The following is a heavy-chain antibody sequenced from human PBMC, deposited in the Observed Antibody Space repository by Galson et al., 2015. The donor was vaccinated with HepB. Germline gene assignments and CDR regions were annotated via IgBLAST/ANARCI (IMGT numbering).Heavy chain of an antibody. J-gene: IGHJ4*02. Sequence: SLRLSCAASGFTFSSYAMSWVRQAPGKGLEWVSAISGSGGSTYYADSVKGRFTISRDNSKNTLYLQMNSLRAEDTAVYYCANTWVGLGYCSSTSCYSWGRGTLVTVSS. D-gene: IGHD2-2*02. V-gene: IGHV3-23*01. CDR3: ANTWVGLGYCSSTSCYS. CDR1: GFTFSSYA. CDR2: ISGSGGST.